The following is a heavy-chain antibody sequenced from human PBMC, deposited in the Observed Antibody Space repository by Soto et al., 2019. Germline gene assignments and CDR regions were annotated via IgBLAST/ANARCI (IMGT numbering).Heavy chain of an antibody. V-gene: IGHV4-61*08. CDR3: ARIPVDTYMVNWFDP. Sequence: SETLSLTCTVSGGSVSSGDYYWSWIRQPPGKGLEWIGYIYYSGSTNYNPSLKSRVSISLDASKNQFSLRLTSVTAADTAVYYCARIPVDTYMVNWFDPWGQGTLVTVSS. CDR2: IYYSGST. J-gene: IGHJ5*02. CDR1: GGSVSSGDYY. D-gene: IGHD5-18*01.